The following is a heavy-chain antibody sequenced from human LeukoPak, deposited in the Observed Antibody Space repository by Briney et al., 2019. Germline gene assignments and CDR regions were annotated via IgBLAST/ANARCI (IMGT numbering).Heavy chain of an antibody. CDR3: ARRPRYSSSWYDY. J-gene: IGHJ4*02. CDR1: GGTFSSYA. Sequence: ASVKVSCKASGGTFSSYAISWVRQAPGQGLEWMGGSIPIFGTANYAQKFQGRVTITADESTSTAYMELSSLRSEDTAVYYCARRPRYSSSWYDYWGQGTLVTVSS. V-gene: IGHV1-69*13. D-gene: IGHD6-13*01. CDR2: SIPIFGTA.